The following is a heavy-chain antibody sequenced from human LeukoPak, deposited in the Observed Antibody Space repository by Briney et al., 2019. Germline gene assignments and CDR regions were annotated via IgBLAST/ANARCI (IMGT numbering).Heavy chain of an antibody. CDR3: ARDVGGWYAIYYFDY. V-gene: IGHV3-74*01. Sequence: GGSLRLSCAASGFPFSRDSMHWVRQSPGKGLVWLSRISPDGTTTNYADSVKGRFTISRDNAKNSLYLQMNSLRAEDTAVYYCARDVGGWYAIYYFDYWGQGTLVTVSS. D-gene: IGHD6-19*01. J-gene: IGHJ4*02. CDR1: GFPFSRDS. CDR2: ISPDGTTT.